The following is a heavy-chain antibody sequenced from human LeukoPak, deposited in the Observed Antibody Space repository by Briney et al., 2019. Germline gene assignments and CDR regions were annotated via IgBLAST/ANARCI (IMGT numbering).Heavy chain of an antibody. Sequence: PSETLSLTCTVSGGSISSYYWGWIRQPPGKELEGFGYIYYSGSTSYNPSLKSRVTISVDTSKNQFSLKLSSVTAADTAVYYCARPLGQWEPDTFDIWGQGTMVTVSS. D-gene: IGHD1-26*01. CDR1: GGSISSYY. CDR3: ARPLGQWEPDTFDI. V-gene: IGHV4-59*08. CDR2: IYYSGST. J-gene: IGHJ3*02.